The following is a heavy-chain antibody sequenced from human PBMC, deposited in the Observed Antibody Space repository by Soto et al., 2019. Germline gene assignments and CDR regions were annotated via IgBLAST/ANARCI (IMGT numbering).Heavy chain of an antibody. CDR1: GFTFSSYA. J-gene: IGHJ4*02. V-gene: IGHV3-23*01. Sequence: GGSLRLSCEASGFTFSSYAMTWVRQAPGKGLEWVSAISVSGGGTYYADSVKGRFAISRDNSKNTLYLQMNSLRAEDTAVYHCAKRGVAGTNYFDYWGQGPQVTVSS. CDR2: ISVSGGGT. D-gene: IGHD6-19*01. CDR3: AKRGVAGTNYFDY.